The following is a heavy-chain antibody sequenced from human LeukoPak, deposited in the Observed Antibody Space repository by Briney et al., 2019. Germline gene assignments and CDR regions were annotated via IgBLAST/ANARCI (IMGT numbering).Heavy chain of an antibody. V-gene: IGHV1-2*02. D-gene: IGHD3-10*01. CDR2: INPNSGGT. CDR1: GCTFTGYY. CDR3: ARDKYYYGSGSYDY. J-gene: IGHJ4*02. Sequence: ASVKVSCKASGCTFTGYYMHWVRQAPGQGLEWLGWINPNSGGTNYAQKFQGRVTMTRDTSISTAYMELSRLRSDDTAVYYCARDKYYYGSGSYDYWGQGTLVTVSS.